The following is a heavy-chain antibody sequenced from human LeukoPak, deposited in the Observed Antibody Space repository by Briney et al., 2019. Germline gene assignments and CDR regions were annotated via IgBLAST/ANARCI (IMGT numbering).Heavy chain of an antibody. J-gene: IGHJ4*02. CDR1: GDSISSYY. CDR2: IYHSGST. CDR3: ARGATVIRPFDY. Sequence: SDTLSLTCTVSGDSISSYYWSWIRQTPGKGLEWIGYIYHSGSTNYNPPLKGRVTISVDTSKNQFSLKLSSVTAADTAVYYCARGATVIRPFDYWGQGTLVTVSS. V-gene: IGHV4-59*07. D-gene: IGHD4-11*01.